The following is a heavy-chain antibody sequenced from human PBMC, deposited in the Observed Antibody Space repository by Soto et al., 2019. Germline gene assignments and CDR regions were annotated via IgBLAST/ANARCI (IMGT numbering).Heavy chain of an antibody. J-gene: IGHJ3*02. Sequence: EVQLVESGGGLVQPGGSLRLSCAASGFTFSSYWMSWVRQAPGKGLEWVANIKQDGSEKYYVDSVKGRFTISRDNAKNSLYLQMNSLRAEDTAVYYCARDHRYSRYERAFDILGQGTMVTVSS. CDR2: IKQDGSEK. CDR3: ARDHRYSRYERAFDI. V-gene: IGHV3-7*01. CDR1: GFTFSSYW. D-gene: IGHD5-12*01.